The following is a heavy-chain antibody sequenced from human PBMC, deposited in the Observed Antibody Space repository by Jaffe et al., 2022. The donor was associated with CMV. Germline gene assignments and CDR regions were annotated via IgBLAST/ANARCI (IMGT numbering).Heavy chain of an antibody. CDR2: IYYSGST. Sequence: QLQLQESGPGLVKPSETLSLTCTVSGGSISSSSYYWGWIRQPPGKGLEWIGSIYYSGSTYYNPSLKSRVTISVDTSKNQFSLKLSSVTAADTAVYYCARHEGYFDWLYPTYNWFDPWGQGTLVTVSS. J-gene: IGHJ5*02. D-gene: IGHD3-9*01. CDR1: GGSISSSSYY. CDR3: ARHEGYFDWLYPTYNWFDP. V-gene: IGHV4-39*01.